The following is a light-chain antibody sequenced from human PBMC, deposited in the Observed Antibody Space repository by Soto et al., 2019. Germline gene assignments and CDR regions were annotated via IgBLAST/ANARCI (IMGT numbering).Light chain of an antibody. CDR3: CAYADSNTRV. V-gene: IGLV2-11*01. Sequence: QSVLTQPRSVSGSPGQSVTISCTGTSSDVGGYKYVSWYQQPPGKAPNLMIYDVNTRPSGVPDRFSGSKSGTTASLTISGLQAEDEADYYCCAYADSNTRVFGGGTKLTVL. J-gene: IGLJ3*02. CDR2: DVN. CDR1: SSDVGGYKY.